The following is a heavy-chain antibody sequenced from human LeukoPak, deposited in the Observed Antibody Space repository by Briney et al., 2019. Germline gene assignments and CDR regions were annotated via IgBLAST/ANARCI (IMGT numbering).Heavy chain of an antibody. CDR2: IYYSGST. J-gene: IGHJ5*02. CDR1: GGSISSYY. D-gene: IGHD2-2*01. Sequence: SETLSLTCTVSGGSISSYYWSWIRQPPGKGLEWIGYIYYSGSTNYNPSLKSRVTISVDTSKNQFSLKLSSVTAADTAVYYCARDPSYCSSTSCHPLNWFDPWGQRTLVTVS. V-gene: IGHV4-59*01. CDR3: ARDPSYCSSTSCHPLNWFDP.